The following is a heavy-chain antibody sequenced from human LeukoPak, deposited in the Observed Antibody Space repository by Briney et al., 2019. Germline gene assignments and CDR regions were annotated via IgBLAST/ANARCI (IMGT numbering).Heavy chain of an antibody. CDR2: ISAYNGNT. CDR3: ARGPRQWLVRTFDY. D-gene: IGHD6-19*01. V-gene: IGHV1-18*04. Sequence: ASVKVSCKASDYTFTSYGISWVRQAPGQGLEWMGWISAYNGNTNYAQKLQGRVTMTTDTSTSTAYVELRSLRSDDTAVYYCARGPRQWLVRTFDYWGQGTLVTVSS. CDR1: DYTFTSYG. J-gene: IGHJ4*02.